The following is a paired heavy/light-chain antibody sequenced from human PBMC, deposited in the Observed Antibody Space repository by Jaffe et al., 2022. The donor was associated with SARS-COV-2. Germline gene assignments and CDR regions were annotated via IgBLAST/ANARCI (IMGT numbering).Light chain of an antibody. V-gene: IGKV1-33*01. CDR3: QQYDNLPLT. CDR2: DAS. J-gene: IGKJ4*01. CDR1: QDISNY. Sequence: DIQMTQSPSSLSASVGDRVTITCQASQDISNYLNWYQQKPGKAPNLLIYDASNLETGVPSRFSGAASGTHFTFTITTLQPEDAATYYCQQYDNLPLTFGGGTKVEIK.
Heavy chain of an antibody. D-gene: IGHD7-27*01. CDR2: IVPSGGTT. J-gene: IGHJ4*02. CDR1: GYTFTTHY. V-gene: IGHV1-46*04. Sequence: QVQLVQSGAEVKKPGASVKVSCEASGYTFTTHYMHWVRQAPGQGLEWMGMIVPSGGTTHYAQKLQGRLTLTRDTSTTTVYMELRSLRSQDTAVYYCARDRGERNAYNSGEKHGFDYLGQGTLVTVSS. CDR3: ARDRGERNAYNSGEKHGFDY.